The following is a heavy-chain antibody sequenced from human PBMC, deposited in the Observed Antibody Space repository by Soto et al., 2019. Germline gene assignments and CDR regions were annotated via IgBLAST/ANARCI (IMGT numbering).Heavy chain of an antibody. CDR2: IYYSGNT. CDR1: GGSLSSSDYY. D-gene: IGHD2-15*01. Sequence: PSETLSLTCTVSGGSLSSSDYYWGWIRQPPGKGLEWLGSIYYSGNTYYNPSLESRVTISVDTSKKQFSLKLRSVTAADTAVYYWARLYCIGGSCYSPPAYFNHWGQGTLSPSPQ. V-gene: IGHV4-39*01. CDR3: ARLYCIGGSCYSPPAYFNH. J-gene: IGHJ1*01.